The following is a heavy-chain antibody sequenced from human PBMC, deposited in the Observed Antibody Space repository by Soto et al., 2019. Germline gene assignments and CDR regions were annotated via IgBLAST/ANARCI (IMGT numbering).Heavy chain of an antibody. V-gene: IGHV4-59*12. J-gene: IGHJ4*02. Sequence: SETLALTSSVAGSPISSYYGRWFRLPPGQGLQWVGYIYYTGTTSYNPSLKGRVTVSLDTSKKQFSLRAEDTGVYYCAKNPGYYYDSTGYHFDYWGQGTLVTVSS. CDR1: GSPISSYY. CDR3: AKNPGYYYDSTGYHFDY. CDR2: IYYTGTT. D-gene: IGHD3-22*01.